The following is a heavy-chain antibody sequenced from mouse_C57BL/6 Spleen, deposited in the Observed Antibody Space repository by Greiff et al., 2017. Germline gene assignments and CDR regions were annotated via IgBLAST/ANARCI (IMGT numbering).Heavy chain of an antibody. V-gene: IGHV3-8*01. CDR3: ARSPYDYGYAMDY. J-gene: IGHJ4*01. Sequence: DVHLVESGPGLAKPSQTLSLPCSVTGYSITSDYWNWIRKFPGNKLEYMGYISYSGSTYYNPSLKSRISITRDTSKNQYYLQLNSVTTEDTATYYCARSPYDYGYAMDYWGQGTSVTVSS. CDR1: GYSITSDY. CDR2: ISYSGST. D-gene: IGHD2-4*01.